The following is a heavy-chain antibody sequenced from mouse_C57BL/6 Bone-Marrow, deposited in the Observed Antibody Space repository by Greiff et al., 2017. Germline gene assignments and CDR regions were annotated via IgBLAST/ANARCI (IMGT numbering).Heavy chain of an antibody. CDR1: GYTFTSYW. J-gene: IGHJ4*01. CDR3: AGGLRRVYAMDY. D-gene: IGHD2-4*01. V-gene: IGHV1-64*01. CDR2: IHPNSGST. Sequence: QVQLQQSGAELVKPGASVKLSCKASGYTFTSYWMHWVKQRPGQGLEWIGMIHPNSGSTNYNEKFKSKATLTVDKSSSTAYMQLSSLTSEDSAVYYCAGGLRRVYAMDYWGQGTSVTVSS.